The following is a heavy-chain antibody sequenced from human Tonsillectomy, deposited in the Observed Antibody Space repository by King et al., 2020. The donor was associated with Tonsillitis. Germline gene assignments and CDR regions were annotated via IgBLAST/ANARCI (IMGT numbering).Heavy chain of an antibody. CDR1: GFTFDDYG. CDR2: INWNGGST. D-gene: IGHD3-22*01. CDR3: ARAYSYDSSGYIDY. Sequence: VQLVESGGGVVRPGGSLRLSCAASGFTFDDYGMSWVRQAPGKGLEWVSGINWNGGSTGYADSVKGRFTNSRDNAKNSLYLQMNSLRAEDTALYHCARAYSYDSSGYIDYWGQGTLVTVSS. V-gene: IGHV3-20*01. J-gene: IGHJ4*02.